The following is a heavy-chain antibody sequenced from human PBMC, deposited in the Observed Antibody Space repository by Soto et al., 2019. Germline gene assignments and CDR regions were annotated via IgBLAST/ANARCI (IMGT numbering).Heavy chain of an antibody. CDR2: IIPIFRTP. Sequence: QVQLVQSGAEVKQPGSSVKVSCQASGVTFSSFAISWVRQAPGQGLEGMGGIIPIFRTPNYAQNFQGRVTITADESTSSVYMELSRLRSEDTAVYYCARSTGSGFRPGTHRFNWCDPWGQGTLVTVSS. D-gene: IGHD5-12*01. J-gene: IGHJ5*02. V-gene: IGHV1-69*01. CDR1: GVTFSSFA. CDR3: ARSTGSGFRPGTHRFNWCDP.